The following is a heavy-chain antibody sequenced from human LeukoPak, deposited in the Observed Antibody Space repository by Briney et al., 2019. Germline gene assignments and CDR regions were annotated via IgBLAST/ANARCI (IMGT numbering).Heavy chain of an antibody. V-gene: IGHV4-59*01. CDR1: GGSISNYY. J-gene: IGHJ4*02. CDR3: ARDRRDSSGYYKYYFDY. CDR2: IYYSGST. Sequence: SETLSLTCTVSGGSISNYYWSWIRQPPGKGLEWIGYIYYSGSTNYNPSLKGRVTISVDTSKNQFSLKLSSVTAADTAVYYCARDRRDSSGYYKYYFDYWGQGTLVTVSS. D-gene: IGHD3-22*01.